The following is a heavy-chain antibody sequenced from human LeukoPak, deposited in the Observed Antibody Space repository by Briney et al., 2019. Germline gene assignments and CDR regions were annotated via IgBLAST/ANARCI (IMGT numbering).Heavy chain of an antibody. D-gene: IGHD3-22*01. CDR2: INHSGST. V-gene: IGHV4-34*01. CDR3: ARTHYYDSSGYYQRGPVWFDP. Sequence: SETLSLTCAVYGGSFSGYYWSWIRQPPGKGLEWIGEINHSGSTNYNPSLKSRVTISVDTSKNQFSLKLTSVTAADTAVYYCARTHYYDSSGYYQRGPVWFDPGGQGTLVTVSS. CDR1: GGSFSGYY. J-gene: IGHJ5*02.